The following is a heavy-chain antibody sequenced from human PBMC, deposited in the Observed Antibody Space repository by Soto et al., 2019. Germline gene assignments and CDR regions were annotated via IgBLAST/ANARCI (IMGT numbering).Heavy chain of an antibody. Sequence: QVQLVQSGAEVKKPGASVKVSCKASGYTFTSYGISWVRQAPGQVIEWMGWISAYNGNTNYAQKLQGRVTMTTDTSTSTAYMELRSLRSDDTAVYYCARVYRITMVRGVLSEYWGQGTLVTVPS. CDR1: GYTFTSYG. CDR3: ARVYRITMVRGVLSEY. V-gene: IGHV1-18*01. D-gene: IGHD3-10*01. CDR2: ISAYNGNT. J-gene: IGHJ4*02.